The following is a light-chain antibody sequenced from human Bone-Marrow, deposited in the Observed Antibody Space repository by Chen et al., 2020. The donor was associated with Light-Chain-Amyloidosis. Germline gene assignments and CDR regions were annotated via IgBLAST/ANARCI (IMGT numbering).Light chain of an antibody. CDR3: SSYTRTTTLI. J-gene: IGLJ2*01. V-gene: IGLV2-18*02. CDR2: EVT. CDR1: SSDVGSYHR. Sequence: HSSLTQPPSVSGSPRQSVTISCTGTSSDVGSYHRVSWYQQSPGTAPKLMIYEVTKRPSGVPDRFSGSKSGITASLTISGLQAEDEADYYCSSYTRTTTLIFGGGTKLTVL.